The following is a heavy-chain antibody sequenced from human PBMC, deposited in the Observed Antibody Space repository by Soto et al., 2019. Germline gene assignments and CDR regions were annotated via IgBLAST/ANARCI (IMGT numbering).Heavy chain of an antibody. CDR2: INAGNGNT. Sequence: ASVKVSCKASGYTFTSYAMHWVRQAPGQRLEWMGWINAGNGNTKYSQKFQGRVTITRDTSASTAYMELSSLRSEDTAVYYCARSGTQGNYYYYYSRDFWGKGTTVTVSS. V-gene: IGHV1-3*01. CDR3: ARSGTQGNYYYYYSRDF. J-gene: IGHJ6*03. D-gene: IGHD1-1*01. CDR1: GYTFTSYA.